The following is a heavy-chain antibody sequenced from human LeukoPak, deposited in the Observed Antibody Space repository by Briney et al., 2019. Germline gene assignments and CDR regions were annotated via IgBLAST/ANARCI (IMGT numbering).Heavy chain of an antibody. Sequence: PSETLSLTCSVSGDFISGYYWSWLRQSPGKGLDYIGYVYYSGKTNYNPSLKSRVTISIDTSKNQYSLKLTSVTAADTAVYYCARDFRYSSTGNAYDFWGQGTMATVSS. CDR2: VYYSGKT. V-gene: IGHV4-59*01. CDR1: GDFISGYY. CDR3: ARDFRYSSTGNAYDF. D-gene: IGHD6-13*01. J-gene: IGHJ3*01.